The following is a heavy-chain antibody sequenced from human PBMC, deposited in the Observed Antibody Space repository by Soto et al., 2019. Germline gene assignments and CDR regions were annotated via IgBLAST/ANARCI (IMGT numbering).Heavy chain of an antibody. CDR1: GFTVSSNY. J-gene: IGHJ4*02. CDR3: ARFSLGVRGVIGYYFDY. V-gene: IGHV3-66*01. Sequence: GGSLRLSCAASGFTVSSNYMSWVRQAPGKGLEWVSVIYSGGSTYYADSVKGRFTISRDNSKNTLYLQMNSLRAEDTAVYYCARFSLGVRGVIGYYFDYWGQGTLVTVSS. D-gene: IGHD3-10*01. CDR2: IYSGGST.